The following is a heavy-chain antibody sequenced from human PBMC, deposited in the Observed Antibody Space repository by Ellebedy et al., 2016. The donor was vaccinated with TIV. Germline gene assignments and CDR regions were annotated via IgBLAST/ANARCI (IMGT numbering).Heavy chain of an antibody. V-gene: IGHV4-4*02. D-gene: IGHD2-8*01. CDR1: GDSINSSHW. J-gene: IGHJ4*02. CDR3: ARTALQTAVLDF. Sequence: MPSETLSLTCAISGDSINSSHWWSWVRQTPGKGLEWIGEIFHLGTTNYSPSLKSRVTLPLDKSKNQFSLKMTSVSAADTAVYYCARTALQTAVLDFWGQGTLVTVSS. CDR2: IFHLGTT.